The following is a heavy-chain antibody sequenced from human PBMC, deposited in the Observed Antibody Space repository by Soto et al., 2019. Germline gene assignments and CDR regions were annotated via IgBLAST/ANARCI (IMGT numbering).Heavy chain of an antibody. Sequence: QITLTESGPTLVTPTQTLTLTCTYSGFSLRTTGVGVGWIRQPPGKALEWLGIIYWTDDKRYSPSLKSRCTLTGDLSKSQVVLTITHMAAVDPGTYYCAHTWGLPFDYWCQGTLVIVSS. CDR1: GFSLRTTGVG. J-gene: IGHJ4*02. V-gene: IGHV2-5*01. D-gene: IGHD3-16*01. CDR2: IYWTDDK. CDR3: AHTWGLPFDY.